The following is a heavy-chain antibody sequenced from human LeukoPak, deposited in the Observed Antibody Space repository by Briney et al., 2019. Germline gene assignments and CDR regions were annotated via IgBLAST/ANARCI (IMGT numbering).Heavy chain of an antibody. Sequence: ASVKVSCKASGGTFSSYAISWVRQAPGQGLEWMGRIIPILGIANYAQKFQGRVTMTEDTSTDTAYMELSSLRSEDTAVYYCATVVVPAATTTTDYWGQGTLVTVSS. D-gene: IGHD2-2*01. V-gene: IGHV1-69*04. CDR1: GGTFSSYA. CDR3: ATVVVPAATTTTDY. J-gene: IGHJ4*02. CDR2: IIPILGIA.